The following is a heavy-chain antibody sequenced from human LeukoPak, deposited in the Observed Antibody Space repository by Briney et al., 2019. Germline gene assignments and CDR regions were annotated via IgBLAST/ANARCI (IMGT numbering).Heavy chain of an antibody. V-gene: IGHV4-4*02. CDR3: ARAVEMVTMPFDF. Sequence: SETLSLTCAVSGGSISGSNWWIWVRQPPGKGLEWIGEIYHTGNTNYNPSLKSRVTISLDKSRNQFSLKLNSVTAADTAVYFCARAVEMVTMPFDFWGQGTLVTVSS. J-gene: IGHJ4*02. CDR1: GGSISGSNW. D-gene: IGHD5-24*01. CDR2: IYHTGNT.